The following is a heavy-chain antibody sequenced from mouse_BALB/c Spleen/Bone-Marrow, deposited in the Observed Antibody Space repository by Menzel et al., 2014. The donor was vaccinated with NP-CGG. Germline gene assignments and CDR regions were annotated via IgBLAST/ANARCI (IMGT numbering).Heavy chain of an antibody. Sequence: EVQLQQSGGGLVQPGGSRKLSCAASGFTFSGFGMHWVRQAPEKGLEWVAYISTGSSTIYYADTVKGRFTISRDNPKNTLFLQMTSLRSEDTAMYYCARSGRDYAMDFWGQGTSVTVSS. J-gene: IGHJ4*01. CDR2: ISTGSSTI. V-gene: IGHV5-17*02. CDR3: ARSGRDYAMDF. CDR1: GFTFSGFG. D-gene: IGHD3-1*01.